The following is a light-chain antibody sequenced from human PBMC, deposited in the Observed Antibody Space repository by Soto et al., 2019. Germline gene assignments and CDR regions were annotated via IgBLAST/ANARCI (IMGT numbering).Light chain of an antibody. V-gene: IGLV2-11*01. CDR1: SSDIGGYNY. CDR2: DVI. CDR3: CSYAGSYTHV. Sequence: QSALTQPRSVSGSPGQSVTISCTGTSSDIGGYNYVSWYQQHPGKAPKLMIYDVIKRPSGVPDRFSGSKSGNTASLTIYGLQAEDEADYYCCSYAGSYTHVFGTGTKVNVL. J-gene: IGLJ1*01.